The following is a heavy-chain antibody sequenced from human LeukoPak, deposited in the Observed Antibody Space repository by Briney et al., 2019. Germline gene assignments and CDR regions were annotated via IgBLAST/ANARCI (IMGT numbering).Heavy chain of an antibody. J-gene: IGHJ4*02. CDR2: ISGSSSST. D-gene: IGHD4-17*01. CDR1: GFTFSDYY. V-gene: IGHV3-23*01. CDR3: ARDDGAYYFDY. Sequence: GGSLRLSCAASGFTFSDYYMSWVRQAPGKGLEWVSAISGSSSSTYYADSVKGRFSISRDNSKNTLYLQMNSLRAEDTAVYYCARDDGAYYFDYWGQGTLVTVSS.